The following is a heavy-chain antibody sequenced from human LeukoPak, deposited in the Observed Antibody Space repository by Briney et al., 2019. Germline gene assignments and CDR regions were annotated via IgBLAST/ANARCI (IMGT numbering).Heavy chain of an antibody. V-gene: IGHV3-30*03. CDR3: ARDLRHHYYDSSGFSHFYYFDY. CDR2: ISYDGSNK. D-gene: IGHD3-22*01. J-gene: IGHJ4*02. CDR1: GFTFSSYG. Sequence: GGSLRLSCAASGFTFSSYGMHWVRQAPGKGPEWVAVISYDGSNKYYADSVKGRFTISRDNSKNTLYLQMNSLRAEDTAVYYCARDLRHHYYDSSGFSHFYYFDYWGQGTLVTVSS.